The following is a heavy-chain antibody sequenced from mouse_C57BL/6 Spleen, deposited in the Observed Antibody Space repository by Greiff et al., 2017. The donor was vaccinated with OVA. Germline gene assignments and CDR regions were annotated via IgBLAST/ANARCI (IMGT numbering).Heavy chain of an antibody. CDR3: ARRHFDV. CDR1: GYTFTSYW. Sequence: QVHVKQPGAELVMPGASVKLSCKASGYTFTSYWLHWVKQRPGQGLEWIGEIDPSDSYTNYNQKFKGKSTLTVDKSSSTAYMQLSSLTSEDSAVYYCARRHFDVGGTGTTVTVSS. V-gene: IGHV1-69*01. J-gene: IGHJ1*03. CDR2: IDPSDSYT.